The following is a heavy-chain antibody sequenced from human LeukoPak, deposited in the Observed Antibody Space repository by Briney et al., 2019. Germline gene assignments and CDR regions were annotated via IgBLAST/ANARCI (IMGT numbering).Heavy chain of an antibody. CDR2: IYYRGST. Sequence: SQTLSLTCTVSGGSISSGDYYWSWIRQPPGKGLEWIGYIYYRGSTYYNPSLKSRVTISVDTSKNQFSLKLSSVTAADTAVYYCARGRLYYDSSGYYPSFDYWGQGTLVTVSS. J-gene: IGHJ4*02. CDR3: ARGRLYYDSSGYYPSFDY. D-gene: IGHD3-22*01. V-gene: IGHV4-30-4*08. CDR1: GGSISSGDYY.